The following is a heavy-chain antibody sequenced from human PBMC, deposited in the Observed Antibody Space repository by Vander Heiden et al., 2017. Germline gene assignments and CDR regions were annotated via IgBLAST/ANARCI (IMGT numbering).Heavy chain of an antibody. CDR2: ISYDGSNK. V-gene: IGHV3-30*01. J-gene: IGHJ4*02. D-gene: IGHD2-15*01. CDR3: ARAPGLFVVVVADYLFPFDY. Sequence: QVQLVESGGGVVQPGRSLRLSCAASGFTFSSYAMHWVRQAPGKGLEWVAVISYDGSNKYYADSVKGRFTISRDNSKNTLYLQMNSLRAEDTAVYYCARAPGLFVVVVADYLFPFDYWGQGTLVTVSS. CDR1: GFTFSSYA.